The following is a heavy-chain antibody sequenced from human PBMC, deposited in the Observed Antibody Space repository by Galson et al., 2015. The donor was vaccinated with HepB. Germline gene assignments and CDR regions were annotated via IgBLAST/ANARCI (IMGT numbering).Heavy chain of an antibody. CDR3: AKGPLTGDVREYYFDY. CDR1: GFTFSRYG. D-gene: IGHD7-27*01. CDR2: ISYDGSNK. J-gene: IGHJ4*02. V-gene: IGHV3-30*18. Sequence: SLRLSCAASGFTFSRYGMHWVRQAPGKGLEWVAVISYDGSNKYFADSVKGRFTISRDNPKNTLYLQMNSLRAEDTAVYYCAKGPLTGDVREYYFDYWGQGTLVTVSS.